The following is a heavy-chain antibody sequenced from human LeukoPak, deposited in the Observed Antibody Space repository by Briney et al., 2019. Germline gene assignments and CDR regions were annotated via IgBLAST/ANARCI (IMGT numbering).Heavy chain of an antibody. CDR2: INTNSGGT. J-gene: IGHJ4*02. CDR1: GYTFTCYY. D-gene: IGHD1-26*01. Sequence: ASVKVSCKASGYTFTCYYMHWVWQGPGQGIEWMGWINTNSGGTNYAQKFQGRVTMTRDTSISTAYMELSRLRSDDTAVYYCARIYASVGASIWTGGQDHFDYWGQGTLVTVSS. V-gene: IGHV1-2*02. CDR3: ARIYASVGASIWTGGQDHFDY.